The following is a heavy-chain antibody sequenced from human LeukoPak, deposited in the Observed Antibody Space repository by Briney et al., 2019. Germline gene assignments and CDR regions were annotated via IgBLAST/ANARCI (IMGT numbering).Heavy chain of an antibody. V-gene: IGHV3-23*01. CDR1: RFTFRNYA. D-gene: IGHD6-6*01. CDR2: ITNSGDNT. Sequence: SGGPLRLSCAASRFTFRNYAMSWVRQAPGKGLDWVSAITNSGDNTYHADSVKGRFTISRDNPKNTLYLEMNSLRAEDTAIYYCAKGSSSSRPYYFDYWGQGILVTVSS. J-gene: IGHJ4*02. CDR3: AKGSSSSRPYYFDY.